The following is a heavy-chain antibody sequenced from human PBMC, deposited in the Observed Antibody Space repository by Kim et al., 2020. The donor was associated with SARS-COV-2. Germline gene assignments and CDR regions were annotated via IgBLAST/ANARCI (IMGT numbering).Heavy chain of an antibody. V-gene: IGHV3-9*01. D-gene: IGHD3-10*01. CDR3: AKGSGTMVWGPFDY. J-gene: IGHJ4*02. Sequence: GGSLRLSCAASGFTFDDYAMHWVRQAPGKGLEWVSGISWNSGSIGYADSVKGRFTISRDNAKNSLYLQMNSLRAEDTALYYCAKGSGTMVWGPFDYWGQGTLVTVSS. CDR2: ISWNSGSI. CDR1: GFTFDDYA.